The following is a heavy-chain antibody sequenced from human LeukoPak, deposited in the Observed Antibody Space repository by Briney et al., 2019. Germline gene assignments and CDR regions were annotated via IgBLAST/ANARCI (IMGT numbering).Heavy chain of an antibody. D-gene: IGHD6-19*01. V-gene: IGHV3-64*01. J-gene: IGHJ4*02. CDR2: ISSNGGST. CDR1: GFTFSNYA. Sequence: QTGGSLRLSCAASGFTFSNYAMHWVRQAPGKRLEYVSAISSNGGSTYCANSVKGGFTVSRDNSKNTLYLQMGSLRAEDTAVYYCARDHIQWLPYKGLFDYWGQGTLVTVSS. CDR3: ARDHIQWLPYKGLFDY.